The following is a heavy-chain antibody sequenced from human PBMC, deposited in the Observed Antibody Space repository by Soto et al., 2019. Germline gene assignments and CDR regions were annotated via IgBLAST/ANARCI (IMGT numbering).Heavy chain of an antibody. D-gene: IGHD1-26*01. CDR3: AREGFSGSYFPY. CDR2: LVPIFTTP. J-gene: IGHJ4*02. V-gene: IGHV1-69*01. Sequence: QVQLEQSGAEVKKPGSSVKVSCKASGGTFGSYAISWVRQAPGQGLEWMGGLVPIFTTPNYAQRFQGRVSITADESTNTVHLELSNLRSEDTAVYYCAREGFSGSYFPYWGQGTLVTVSS. CDR1: GGTFGSYA.